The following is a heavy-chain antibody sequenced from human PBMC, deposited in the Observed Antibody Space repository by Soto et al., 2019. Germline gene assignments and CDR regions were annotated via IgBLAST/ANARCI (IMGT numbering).Heavy chain of an antibody. CDR3: AKEGYSYGYYRVYYYGMDV. CDR2: ISYDGSNK. V-gene: IGHV3-30*18. D-gene: IGHD5-18*01. Sequence: GGSLRLSCAASGFTFSSYGMHWVRQAPGKGLEWVAVISYDGSNKYYADSVKGRFTISRDNSKNTLYLQMNSLRAEDTAVYYCAKEGYSYGYYRVYYYGMDVWGQGTTVTVSS. CDR1: GFTFSSYG. J-gene: IGHJ6*02.